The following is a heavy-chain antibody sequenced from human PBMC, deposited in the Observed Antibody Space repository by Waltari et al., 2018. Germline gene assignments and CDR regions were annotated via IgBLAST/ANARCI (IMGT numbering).Heavy chain of an antibody. D-gene: IGHD4-4*01. CDR3: AREGNDYNTGEVWFY. J-gene: IGHJ4*02. CDR1: GFPFSNYA. V-gene: IGHV3-21*02. Sequence: DVQLAESGGGLVKPGGSLRLSCAASGFPFSNYAMNWVRQIPGKGLEWVASISTSSISSHHAESGKGRFTSSRDDAQSLLFLQMNNLRMEDTAVYYCAREGNDYNTGEVWFYWGQGALVTVSS. CDR2: ISTSSISS.